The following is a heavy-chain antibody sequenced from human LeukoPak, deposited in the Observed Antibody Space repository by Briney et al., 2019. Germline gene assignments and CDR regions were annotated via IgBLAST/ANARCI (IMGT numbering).Heavy chain of an antibody. J-gene: IGHJ4*02. CDR3: ARGLYEFWSGYFSRVDY. V-gene: IGHV4-34*01. Sequence: SETLSLTCAVYGGSFSGYYWSWIRQPPGKGLEWMGEINHSGSTNYNPSLKSRVTISVDTSKNQFSLKLSSVTAADTAVYYCARGLYEFWSGYFSRVDYWGQGTRVTVSS. CDR1: GGSFSGYY. D-gene: IGHD3-3*01. CDR2: INHSGST.